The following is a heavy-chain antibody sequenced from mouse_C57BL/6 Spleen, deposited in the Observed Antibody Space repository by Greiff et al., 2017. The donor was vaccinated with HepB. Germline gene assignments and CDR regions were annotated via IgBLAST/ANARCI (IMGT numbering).Heavy chain of an antibody. CDR3: AREGGYSFDY. V-gene: IGHV1-82*01. Sequence: VKLMESGPELVKPGASVKISCKASGYAFSSSWMNWVKQRPGKGLEWIGRIYPGDGDTNYNGKFKGKATLTADKSSSTAYMQLSSLTSEDSAVYFCAREGGYSFDYWGQGTTPTDSS. J-gene: IGHJ2*01. CDR2: IYPGDGDT. CDR1: GYAFSSSW. D-gene: IGHD1-1*02.